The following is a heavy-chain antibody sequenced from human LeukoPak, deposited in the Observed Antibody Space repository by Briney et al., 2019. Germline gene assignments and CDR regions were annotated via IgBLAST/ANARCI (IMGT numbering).Heavy chain of an antibody. CDR3: ARPYRIAAAGTRYFDY. Sequence: PGGSLRLSCAASGFTFSVYSMNWIRQPPGKGLEWIGEINHSGSTNYNPSLKSRVTISVDTSKNQFSLKLSSVTAADTAVYYCARPYRIAAAGTRYFDYWGQGTLVTVSS. J-gene: IGHJ4*02. CDR1: GFTFSVYS. D-gene: IGHD6-13*01. CDR2: INHSGST. V-gene: IGHV4-34*01.